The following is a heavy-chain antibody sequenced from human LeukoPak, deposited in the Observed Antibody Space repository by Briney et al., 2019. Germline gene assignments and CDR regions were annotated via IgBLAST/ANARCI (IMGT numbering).Heavy chain of an antibody. CDR3: ARRGDYEFDY. CDR2: FYPGDSDT. D-gene: IGHD4-17*01. J-gene: IGHJ4*02. CDR1: GYSFTSYW. Sequence: GESLKISCXASGYSFTSYWIGWVRQMPGKGLEWMGSFYPGDSDTRYSPSFQGQVTISADKSINTAYLQWSSLKASDTAIYYCARRGDYEFDYWGQGTLVTVSS. V-gene: IGHV5-51*01.